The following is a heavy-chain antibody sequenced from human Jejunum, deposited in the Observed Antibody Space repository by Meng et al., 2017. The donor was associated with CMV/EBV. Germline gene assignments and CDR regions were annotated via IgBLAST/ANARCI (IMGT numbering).Heavy chain of an antibody. J-gene: IGHJ4*02. CDR1: GFTFTNFA. CDR2: VMATDGSI. D-gene: IGHD1-26*01. Sequence: LSCAASGFTFTNFAMTWIRQAPGKGLAWVSTVMATDGSIYYADSVRGRFTISRDNSKNTLNLQMDSLRAEDTAVYYCVRNPSGSYDYWGQGTLVTVSS. CDR3: VRNPSGSYDY. V-gene: IGHV3-23*01.